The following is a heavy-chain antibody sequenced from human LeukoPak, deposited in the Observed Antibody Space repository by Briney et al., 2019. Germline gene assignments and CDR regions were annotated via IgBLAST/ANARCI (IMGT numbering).Heavy chain of an antibody. J-gene: IGHJ4*02. CDR2: ISSDGSNT. CDR1: GFTFSSYD. Sequence: GRSLRLSCAASGFTFSSYDMHWVRQAPDKGLEWVTVISSDGSNTNYADSVKGRLTISRDNSKNTLNLQMNSLRPEDTAVYYCAKGRVEHCSGGNCYRNFDYWGQGTLVTVSS. V-gene: IGHV3-30*18. D-gene: IGHD2-15*01. CDR3: AKGRVEHCSGGNCYRNFDY.